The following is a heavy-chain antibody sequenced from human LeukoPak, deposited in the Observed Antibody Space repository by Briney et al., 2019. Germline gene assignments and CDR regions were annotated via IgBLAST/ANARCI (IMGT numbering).Heavy chain of an antibody. D-gene: IGHD3-22*01. V-gene: IGHV4-34*01. CDR1: GGSFSGYY. Sequence: SETLSLTCAVYGGSFSGYYWSWIRQPPGKGLEWIGEINHSGSTSYNPSLKSRVTISVDTSKNQFSLKLSSVTAADTAVYYCARRFANYYDSSGSHAFDIWGQGTMVTVSS. CDR3: ARRFANYYDSSGSHAFDI. J-gene: IGHJ3*02. CDR2: INHSGST.